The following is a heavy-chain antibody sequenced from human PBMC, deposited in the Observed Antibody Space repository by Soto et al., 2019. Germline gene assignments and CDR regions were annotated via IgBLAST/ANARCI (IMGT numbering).Heavy chain of an antibody. D-gene: IGHD3-10*01. CDR2: IIPLFGTT. CDR1: GATFRNCV. Sequence: QVQVVQPGVEVRRPGSSVLVSCTASGATFRNCVISWVRQAPGPGLAWMGGIIPLFGTTDFAQRFRGRLTITTDESTPRAYMELSRLRSEDTATYYCAADLGFGKSSVVWCQGTTLIVSS. CDR3: AADLGFGKSSVV. J-gene: IGHJ6*02. V-gene: IGHV1-69*01.